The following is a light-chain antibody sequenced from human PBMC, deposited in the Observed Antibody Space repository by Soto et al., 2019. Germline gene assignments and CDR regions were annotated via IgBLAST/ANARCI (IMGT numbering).Light chain of an antibody. CDR3: QQYNNWLPYT. CDR2: GAS. Sequence: EIVMTQSPATLSVSPGERATLSCRASQSVSSNLAWYQQKPGQAPRLLIYGASTRDTGIPARFSGSGSGTEFTLTICSLQSEDFAVYYCQQYNNWLPYTFGQGTKLEIK. CDR1: QSVSSN. J-gene: IGKJ2*01. V-gene: IGKV3-15*01.